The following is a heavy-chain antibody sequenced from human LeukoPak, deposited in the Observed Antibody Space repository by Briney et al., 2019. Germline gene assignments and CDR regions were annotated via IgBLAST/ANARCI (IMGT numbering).Heavy chain of an antibody. CDR1: GYTFTGYY. V-gene: IGHV1-2*02. D-gene: IGHD2-15*01. CDR3: GRDVKRSGGSCYGY. J-gene: IGHJ4*02. CDR2: INPNSGGT. Sequence: ASVKVSCKASGYTFTGYYMHWVRQAPGQGLEWMGWINPNSGGTNYAQKFQGRVTMTRDTSISTAYMELSRLRSDDTAVYYCGRDVKRSGGSCYGYWGQGTLVTVSS.